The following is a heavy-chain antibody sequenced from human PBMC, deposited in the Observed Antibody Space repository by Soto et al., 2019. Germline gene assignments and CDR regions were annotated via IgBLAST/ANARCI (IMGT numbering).Heavy chain of an antibody. V-gene: IGHV4-28*01. CDR3: ARSPYYYGSGSYYIGGVGWFDP. CDR1: GYSISSSNW. Sequence: QVQLQESGPGLVKPSDTLSLTCAVSGYSISSSNWWGWIRQPPGKGLEWIGYIYYSGSTYYNPSLKTRVTMSVDTSNNQFSLKLSSVTAVDTAVYYCARSPYYYGSGSYYIGGVGWFDPWGQGTLVTVSS. J-gene: IGHJ5*02. CDR2: IYYSGST. D-gene: IGHD3-10*01.